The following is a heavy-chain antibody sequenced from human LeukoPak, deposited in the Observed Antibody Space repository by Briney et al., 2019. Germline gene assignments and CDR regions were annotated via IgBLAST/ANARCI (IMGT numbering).Heavy chain of an antibody. Sequence: ASVKVSCKGSGYTFTGYYMHWVRQVPGQGLEWMGWINPNSGGTNYAQKFQGRVTMTRDTSISTAYMELSSLRSDDTAVYYCATAFGAVDFDYWGQGTLVTVSS. V-gene: IGHV1-2*02. CDR2: INPNSGGT. D-gene: IGHD3-3*01. CDR1: GYTFTGYY. CDR3: ATAFGAVDFDY. J-gene: IGHJ4*02.